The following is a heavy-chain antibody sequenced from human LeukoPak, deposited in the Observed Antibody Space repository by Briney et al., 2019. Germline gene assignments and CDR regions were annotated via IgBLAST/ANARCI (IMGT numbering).Heavy chain of an antibody. D-gene: IGHD3-3*01. CDR1: GGTFSSYA. CDR2: IIPIFGTA. CDR3: ARALIDYDFWSGYQLPPYYFDY. V-gene: IGHV1-69*05. J-gene: IGHJ4*02. Sequence: ALVKVSCKASGGTFSSYAISWVRQAPGQGLEWMGGIIPIFGTANYAQKFQGRVTITTDESTSTAYMELSSLRSEDTAVYYCARALIDYDFWSGYQLPPYYFDYWGQGTLVTVSS.